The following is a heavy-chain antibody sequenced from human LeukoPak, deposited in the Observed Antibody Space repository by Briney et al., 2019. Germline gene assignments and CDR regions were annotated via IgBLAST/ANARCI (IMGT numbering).Heavy chain of an antibody. CDR3: ASNYYDSSGYWGPFGY. V-gene: IGHV6-1*01. J-gene: IGHJ4*02. CDR1: GDSVSSNSAA. D-gene: IGHD3-22*01. CDR2: TYYRSKWYN. Sequence: SQTLSLTCAISGDSVSSNSAAWNWIRQSPSRGLEWLGRTYYRSKWYNDYAVSVKSRITINPDTSKNQFSLQLNSVTPEDTAVYYCASNYYDSSGYWGPFGYWGQGTLVTVSS.